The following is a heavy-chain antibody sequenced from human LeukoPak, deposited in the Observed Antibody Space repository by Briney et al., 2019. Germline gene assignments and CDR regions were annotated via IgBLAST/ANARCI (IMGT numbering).Heavy chain of an antibody. J-gene: IGHJ6*03. CDR1: GGIFSIYA. CDR2: IIPILGVV. V-gene: IGHV1-69*04. CDR3: ARDLRANYYYYMDV. Sequence: GASVKLSCKAVGGIFSIYAFSWVRQPPGQGLELMGRIIPILGVVNYAQKFQTRVTITVDKATSTAYMELRSLRSEDTAVYYCARDLRANYYYYMDVWGKGTTVTVSS.